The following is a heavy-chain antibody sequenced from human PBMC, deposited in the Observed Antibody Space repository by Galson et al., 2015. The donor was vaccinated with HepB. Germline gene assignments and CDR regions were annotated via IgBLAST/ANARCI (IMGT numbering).Heavy chain of an antibody. CDR3: AVGYCSSTSCSPYYYYGMDV. D-gene: IGHD2-2*01. CDR2: INAGNGNT. Sequence: SVKVSCKASGYTFTSYAMHWVRQAPGQRLEWMGWINAGNGNTKYSQKFQGRVTITRDTSASTAYMELSSLRSEDTAVYYCAVGYCSSTSCSPYYYYGMDVWGQGTTVTVSS. CDR1: GYTFTSYA. J-gene: IGHJ6*02. V-gene: IGHV1-3*01.